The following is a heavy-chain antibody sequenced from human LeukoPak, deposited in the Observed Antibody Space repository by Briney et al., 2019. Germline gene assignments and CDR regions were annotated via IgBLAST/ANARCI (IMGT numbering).Heavy chain of an antibody. V-gene: IGHV1-18*01. J-gene: IGHJ4*02. CDR1: GYTFTSYG. D-gene: IGHD3-22*01. CDR3: ARDLKRITMIVVAPGY. Sequence: ASVKISCKASGYTFTSYGISWVRQAPGQGLEWMGWISAYNGNTNYAQKLQGRVTMTTDTSTSTAYMELRSLRSDDTAVYYCARDLKRITMIVVAPGYWGQGTLVTVSS. CDR2: ISAYNGNT.